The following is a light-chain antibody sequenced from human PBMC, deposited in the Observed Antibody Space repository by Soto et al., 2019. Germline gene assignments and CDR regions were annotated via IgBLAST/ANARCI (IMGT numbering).Light chain of an antibody. CDR2: DVS. V-gene: IGLV2-14*01. CDR3: SSYTSSSTVV. CDR1: SSDVGGYNY. J-gene: IGLJ2*01. Sequence: QSALTQPASVSGSPRQSITISCTGTSSDVGGYNYVSWYQQHPGKAPKLMIYDVSNRPSGVSNRFSGSKSGNTASLTISGLQAEDEADYYCSSYTSSSTVVIGGGTKLTVL.